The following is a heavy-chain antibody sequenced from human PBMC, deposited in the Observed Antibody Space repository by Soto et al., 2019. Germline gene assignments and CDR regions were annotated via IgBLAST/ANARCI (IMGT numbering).Heavy chain of an antibody. D-gene: IGHD3-22*01. CDR1: GFTFSSYG. Sequence: QVQLVESGGGVVQPGRSLRLSCAASGFTFSSYGMHWVRQAPGKGLEWVAVISYDGSNKYYADSVKGRFTISRDNSKNTLYLQMNRLRAEDTAVYYCAKDLGSSGYDYYYYYGMDVW. V-gene: IGHV3-30*18. CDR2: ISYDGSNK. J-gene: IGHJ6*01. CDR3: AKDLGSSGYDYYYYYGMDV.